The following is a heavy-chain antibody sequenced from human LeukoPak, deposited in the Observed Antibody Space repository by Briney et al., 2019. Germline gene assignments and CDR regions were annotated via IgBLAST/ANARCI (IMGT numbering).Heavy chain of an antibody. Sequence: PGGSLRLSCAASGFTFSSYGMRWVRQAPGKGLEWVAVISYDGSNKYYADSVKGRFTISRDNSKNTLYLQMNSLRAEDTAVYYCAKGGAVVPYWGQETLVTVSS. J-gene: IGHJ4*02. D-gene: IGHD6-19*01. V-gene: IGHV3-30*18. CDR1: GFTFSSYG. CDR2: ISYDGSNK. CDR3: AKGGAVVPY.